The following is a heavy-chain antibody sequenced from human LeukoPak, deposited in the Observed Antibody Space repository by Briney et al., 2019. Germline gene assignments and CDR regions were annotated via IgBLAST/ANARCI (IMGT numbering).Heavy chain of an antibody. CDR3: ARVDGSGLDY. CDR1: GYSFTGHY. Sequence: ASVKVSCKASGYSFTGHYMHWVRQAPGQGLEWMGWINPDSGGTNYAQKFQGRVTMTRDTSISTAYMELSRLRSDDTAVYYCARVDGSGLDYWGQGTLLTVSS. V-gene: IGHV1-2*02. CDR2: INPDSGGT. D-gene: IGHD3-10*01. J-gene: IGHJ4*02.